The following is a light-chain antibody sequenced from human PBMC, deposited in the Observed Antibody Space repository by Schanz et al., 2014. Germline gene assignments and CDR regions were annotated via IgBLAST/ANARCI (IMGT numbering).Light chain of an antibody. Sequence: QSALTQPPSASGSPGQSVTISCTGTSSDVGAYNYVSWYQQHPGKAPKLIISDVTRRPSGVPDRFSGFKSDNTASLTVSGLQAEDEADYYCSSYAGSNFVVFGGGTKVTVL. CDR3: SSYAGSNFVV. CDR2: DVT. V-gene: IGLV2-8*01. J-gene: IGLJ2*01. CDR1: SSDVGAYNY.